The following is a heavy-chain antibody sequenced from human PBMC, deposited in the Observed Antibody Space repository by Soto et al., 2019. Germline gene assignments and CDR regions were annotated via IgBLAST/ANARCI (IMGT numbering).Heavy chain of an antibody. Sequence: GESLKISCKGSGYSFTSYWISWVRQMPGKGLEWMGRIDPSDSYTNYSPSFQGHVTISADKSISTAYLQWSSLKASDTAMYYCAVPRYYYDSSGLTGVPIDIWGQGTMVTVSS. V-gene: IGHV5-10-1*01. D-gene: IGHD3-22*01. CDR3: AVPRYYYDSSGLTGVPIDI. J-gene: IGHJ3*02. CDR1: GYSFTSYW. CDR2: IDPSDSYT.